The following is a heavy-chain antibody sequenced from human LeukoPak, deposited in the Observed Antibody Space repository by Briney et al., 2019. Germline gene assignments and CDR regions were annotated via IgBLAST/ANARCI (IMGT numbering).Heavy chain of an antibody. V-gene: IGHV4-39*07. CDR1: GGSISNSDFY. CDR3: VREVVTTILMFDH. Sequence: SETLSLTCTVSGGSISNSDFYWDWIRQTPGKGLEWIGSVSHSGTTYSNPSLTSQVTISVDTSKNQFSLKVNSVTAADTAVYYCVREVVTTILMFDHWGQGTPVTVSS. CDR2: VSHSGTT. D-gene: IGHD2-21*02. J-gene: IGHJ4*02.